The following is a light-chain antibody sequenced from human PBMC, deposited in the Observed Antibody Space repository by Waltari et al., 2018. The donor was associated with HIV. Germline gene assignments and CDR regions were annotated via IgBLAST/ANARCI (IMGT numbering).Light chain of an antibody. J-gene: IGKJ1*01. CDR2: GAS. Sequence: EIVLTQSPGTLSLSPGERATLSCRASQSVSSSYLAWYQQKPGQAPRLLIYGASSRATGIPDRFSGSGSGTDFSLTISRLEPEDSAVYYCQQYGMSPRTFGQGTKVEIK. V-gene: IGKV3-20*01. CDR1: QSVSSSY. CDR3: QQYGMSPRT.